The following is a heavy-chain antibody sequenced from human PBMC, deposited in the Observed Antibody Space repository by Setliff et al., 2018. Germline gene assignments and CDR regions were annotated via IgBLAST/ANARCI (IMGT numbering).Heavy chain of an antibody. CDR1: GYAFTTYG. Sequence: ASVKVSCKASGYAFTTYGLSWVRQAPGQGLQWMGWISGYNGNTNYAQKFKGRVSMTTDTSTNTAYLELRCLKSDDTAVYYCARGRAFYYDSSGYFDYWGQGTLVTVSS. CDR2: ISGYNGNT. CDR3: ARGRAFYYDSSGYFDY. V-gene: IGHV1-18*04. D-gene: IGHD3-22*01. J-gene: IGHJ4*02.